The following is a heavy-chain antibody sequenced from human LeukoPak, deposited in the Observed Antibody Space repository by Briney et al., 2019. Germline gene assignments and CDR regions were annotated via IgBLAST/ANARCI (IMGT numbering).Heavy chain of an antibody. CDR1: GGSISNYY. V-gene: IGHV4-4*09. CDR3: ARRVISEFSIDKGNWLDP. CDR2: ILSSGST. Sequence: TSETLSLTCTVSGGSISNYYWNWIRQSPGKGLEWIGYILSSGSTHHNPSLTSRISLSVDTSKNQFSLKLSSVTAEDTAVYYCARRVISEFSIDKGNWLDPWGQGTLVTVSS. D-gene: IGHD3-3*02. J-gene: IGHJ5*02.